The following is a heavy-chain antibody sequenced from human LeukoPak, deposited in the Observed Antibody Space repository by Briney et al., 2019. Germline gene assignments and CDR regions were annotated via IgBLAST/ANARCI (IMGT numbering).Heavy chain of an antibody. J-gene: IGHJ4*02. CDR2: IADNGNDK. Sequence: HPGGSLRLSCAASGFTFSSYGMHWVRQAPGKGLEWVAVIADNGNDKWYIDSVKGRFTISRDNSKNTVYLQMNSLRPEDTALYYCAGGLLGCRSGSCYPTDYWGQGTLVTVSS. CDR3: AGGLLGCRSGSCYPTDY. D-gene: IGHD2-15*01. CDR1: GFTFSSYG. V-gene: IGHV3-30*03.